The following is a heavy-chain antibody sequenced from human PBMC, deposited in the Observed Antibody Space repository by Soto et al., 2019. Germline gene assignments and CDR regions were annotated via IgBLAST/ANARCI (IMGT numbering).Heavy chain of an antibody. Sequence: PSETLSLTCTVSNGSISGYYWTWIRQPPGKGLEWIGYIYYSGIARYNPSLESRVTLSVDASKNQLSLRLNSVTAADTAVYHCARVGVGIGNHFDSWGQGTLVTVSS. D-gene: IGHD1-26*01. CDR2: IYYSGIA. CDR3: ARVGVGIGNHFDS. J-gene: IGHJ4*02. V-gene: IGHV4-59*01. CDR1: NGSISGYY.